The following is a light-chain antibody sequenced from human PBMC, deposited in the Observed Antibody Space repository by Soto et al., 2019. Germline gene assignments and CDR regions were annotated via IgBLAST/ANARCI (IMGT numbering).Light chain of an antibody. CDR3: HQRRSWPIT. CDR1: QDVGSH. Sequence: EVVLTQSPATLSLSAGERASLSCRASQDVGSHISWYQQKPGQPPRLLIYDASNRATGIPARFSGSGSGTDFVLTISSLEPEDFAVYYCHQRRSWPITFGQGTRLEIK. CDR2: DAS. V-gene: IGKV3-11*01. J-gene: IGKJ5*01.